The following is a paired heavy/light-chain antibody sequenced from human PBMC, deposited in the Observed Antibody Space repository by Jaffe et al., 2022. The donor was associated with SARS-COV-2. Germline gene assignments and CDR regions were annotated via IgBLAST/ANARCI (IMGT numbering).Heavy chain of an antibody. CDR1: GFIVSSNY. CDR2: LYSDGRT. V-gene: IGHV3-53*01. J-gene: IGHJ6*02. CDR3: ASIGYCSSSSCSGMDV. D-gene: IGHD2-2*01. Sequence: EVQLVESGGGLMQPGGSLRLSCAASGFIVSSNYMSWVRQAPGKGLEWVSVLYSDGRTYHADSVKGRFTISRDISKNTLNLQMNSLRAEDTAVYYCASIGYCSSSSCSGMDVWGHGTTVTVS.
Light chain of an antibody. CDR3: QQSYSTPLT. Sequence: DIQMTQSPSSLSASVGDRVTITCRASQSITTFLNWYQQKPGKAPKLLIYAASSLQSGVPSRFSGSGSGTDFTLTISSLQPEDFATYYCQQSYSTPLTFGGGTKLEIK. CDR2: AAS. J-gene: IGKJ4*01. V-gene: IGKV1-39*01. CDR1: QSITTF.